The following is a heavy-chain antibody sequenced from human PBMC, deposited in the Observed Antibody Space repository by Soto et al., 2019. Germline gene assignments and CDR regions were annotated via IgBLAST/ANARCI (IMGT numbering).Heavy chain of an antibody. CDR3: ARLGDGYLYYFDY. CDR2: IIPIFGTP. D-gene: IGHD5-12*01. V-gene: IGHV1-69*12. CDR1: GGTFSSYA. Sequence: QVQLVQSGAEVKKPGSSVKVSCKASGGTFSSYAISWVRQAPGQGLEWMGGIIPIFGTPNYAQKFQGRVTITADESTTTSYMALSSLRSEDTAAYYCARLGDGYLYYFDYWGQGTLVTVSS. J-gene: IGHJ4*02.